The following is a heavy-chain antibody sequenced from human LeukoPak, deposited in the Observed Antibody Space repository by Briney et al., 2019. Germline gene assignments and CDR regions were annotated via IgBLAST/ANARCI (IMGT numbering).Heavy chain of an antibody. V-gene: IGHV4-31*03. Sequence: PSETLSLTCTVSGGSISSGGYYWSWIRQHPGKGLEWIGYIYYSGSTYYNPSLKSRVTISVDTSMNQFSLKLSSVTAADTAVYYCARGVTVAFDYWGQGTLVTVSS. CDR1: GGSISSGGYY. D-gene: IGHD4-23*01. CDR2: IYYSGST. J-gene: IGHJ4*02. CDR3: ARGVTVAFDY.